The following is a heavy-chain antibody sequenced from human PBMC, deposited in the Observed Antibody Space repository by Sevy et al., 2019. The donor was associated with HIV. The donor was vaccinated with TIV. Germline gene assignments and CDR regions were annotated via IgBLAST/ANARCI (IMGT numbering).Heavy chain of an antibody. CDR2: FDPEDGET. CDR1: GYTLTEVS. Sequence: ASVKVTCKVSGYTLTEVSMHWVRQAPGKGLEWMGSFDPEDGETIFAQKFQGRVTMTEDKFTDTAYMELSSLRSEDTAVYYCATTKDYYDSSGCPFDYWGQGTLVTVSS. J-gene: IGHJ4*02. D-gene: IGHD3-22*01. CDR3: ATTKDYYDSSGCPFDY. V-gene: IGHV1-24*01.